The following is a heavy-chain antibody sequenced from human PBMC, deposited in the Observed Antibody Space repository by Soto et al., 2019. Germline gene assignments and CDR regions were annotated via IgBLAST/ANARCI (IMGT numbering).Heavy chain of an antibody. V-gene: IGHV3-48*03. CDR1: GFTFSSYE. Sequence: EVQLVESGGGLVQPGGSLRLSCAASGFTFSSYEMNWVRQAPGKGLEWVSYISSSGSTIYYADSVKGRFTISRDNAKNSLYLQMNSLRAEDTAVYYCARSLNWGGWYFDLWGRGTLVTVSS. D-gene: IGHD7-27*01. CDR3: ARSLNWGGWYFDL. J-gene: IGHJ2*01. CDR2: ISSSGSTI.